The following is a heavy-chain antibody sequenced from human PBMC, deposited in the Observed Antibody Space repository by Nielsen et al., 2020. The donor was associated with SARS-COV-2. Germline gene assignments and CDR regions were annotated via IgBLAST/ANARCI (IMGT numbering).Heavy chain of an antibody. CDR1: GYTFTNYG. V-gene: IGHV3-20*04. Sequence: SCKTSGYTFTNYGMSWVRQAPGKGLEWVSRISGNGAVPYYADSVKGRFTISRDNAKNSLYLQMNSLRAEDTALYYCAKAGYPALYYFDYWGQGTLVTVSS. CDR3: AKAGYPALYYFDY. CDR2: ISGNGAVP. J-gene: IGHJ4*02. D-gene: IGHD2-2*03.